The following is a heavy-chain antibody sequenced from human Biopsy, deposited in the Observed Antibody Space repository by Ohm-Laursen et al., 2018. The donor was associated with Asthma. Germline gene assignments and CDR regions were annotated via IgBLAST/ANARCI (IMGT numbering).Heavy chain of an antibody. D-gene: IGHD5-18*01. CDR1: GFTFRSYA. CDR3: AKGMDTFDI. J-gene: IGHJ3*02. CDR2: GGSYYDGGLK. V-gene: IGHV3-30-3*01. Sequence: SLRLSCAASGFTFRSYAMHWVRQAPGKGLEWVAVGGSYYDGGLKYYADSVNGRFTVSRDNSENTLYLQMNSLRVEDTAVYYCAKGMDTFDIWGQGTLVTVSS.